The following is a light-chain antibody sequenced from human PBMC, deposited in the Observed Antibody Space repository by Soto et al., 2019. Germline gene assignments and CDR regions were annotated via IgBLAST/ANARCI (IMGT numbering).Light chain of an antibody. Sequence: DIQLTQSPSSLSAFVGDRVTVTCRASQNINNFLNWYQQMPGKAPKVLIYAASSLHSGVPSRFSGSGSGTDFTLTINSLQPEDFATYYCQQSHSTPYSFGQGTKVEIK. CDR2: AAS. CDR3: QQSHSTPYS. CDR1: QNINNF. J-gene: IGKJ2*01. V-gene: IGKV1-39*01.